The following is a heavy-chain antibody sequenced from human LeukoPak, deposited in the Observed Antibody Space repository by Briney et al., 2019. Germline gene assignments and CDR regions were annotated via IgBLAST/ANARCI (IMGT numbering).Heavy chain of an antibody. V-gene: IGHV4-59*01. J-gene: IGHJ4*02. CDR3: ARNPENGWYPYFDY. D-gene: IGHD6-19*01. Sequence: SETLSLTCTVSGGSISSYYWSWIRQPPGKGLEWIGYIYYSGSTNYNPSLKSRVTISVDTSKNQFSLKLSSVTAADTAVYYCARNPENGWYPYFDYWGQGTLVTVSS. CDR1: GGSISSYY. CDR2: IYYSGST.